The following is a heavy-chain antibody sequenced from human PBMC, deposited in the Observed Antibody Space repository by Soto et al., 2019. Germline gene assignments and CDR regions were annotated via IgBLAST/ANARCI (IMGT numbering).Heavy chain of an antibody. D-gene: IGHD3-3*01. Sequence: AETLSLTCAVYGGSFSGYYWSWIRQPPGKGLEWIGEINHSGSTNYNPSLKSRVTISVDTSKNQFSLKLSSVTAADTAVYYCATSGYYRRDWFDPWGQGTLVTVS. V-gene: IGHV4-34*01. CDR1: GGSFSGYY. J-gene: IGHJ5*02. CDR2: INHSGST. CDR3: ATSGYYRRDWFDP.